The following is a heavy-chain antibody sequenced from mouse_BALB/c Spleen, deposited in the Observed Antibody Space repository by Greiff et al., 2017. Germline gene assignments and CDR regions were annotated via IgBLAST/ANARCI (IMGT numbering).Heavy chain of an antibody. D-gene: IGHD2-12*01. CDR2: IDPENGNT. CDR3: ARCYVEDLFAY. V-gene: IGHV14-1*02. CDR1: GFNIKDYY. Sequence: VQLQQSGAELVRPGGLVKLSCKASGFNIKDYYMHWVKQRPEKGLEWIGWIDPENGNTIYDTKFQGKASITADTTSNTAYLQLSSLTAEDTAVYYCARCYVEDLFAYWGQGTLVTVSA. J-gene: IGHJ3*01.